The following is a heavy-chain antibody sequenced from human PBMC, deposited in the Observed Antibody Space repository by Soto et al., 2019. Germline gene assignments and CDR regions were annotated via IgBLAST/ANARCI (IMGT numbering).Heavy chain of an antibody. V-gene: IGHV4-31*03. J-gene: IGHJ4*02. CDR1: GGSISSGGYY. CDR3: ARSIAADRVEG. D-gene: IGHD6-6*01. Sequence: SETLSLTCTVSGGSISSGGYYWSWIRQHPGKGLEWIGYIYYSGSTFYNPSLKSRVIISIDTSKNQLSLRLTSVTAADTAIYFCARSIAADRVEGWGQGTLVTVSS. CDR2: IYYSGST.